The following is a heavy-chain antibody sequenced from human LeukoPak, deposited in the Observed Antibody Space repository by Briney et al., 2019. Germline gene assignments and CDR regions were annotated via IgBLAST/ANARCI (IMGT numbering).Heavy chain of an antibody. J-gene: IGHJ4*02. CDR1: DYSISSGYGYY. CDR2: IYHSGVT. Sequence: PSETLSLTCTVSDYSISSGYGYYWGWIRQPPGKGLEWIGNIYHSGVTYYNHFNSSLKSRVTISIDTSKNQFSLRLTSVTAADTAVYFCATLVSTRYYFDYWGQGTLVTVSS. V-gene: IGHV4-38-2*02. CDR3: ATLVSTRYYFDY. D-gene: IGHD5/OR15-5a*01.